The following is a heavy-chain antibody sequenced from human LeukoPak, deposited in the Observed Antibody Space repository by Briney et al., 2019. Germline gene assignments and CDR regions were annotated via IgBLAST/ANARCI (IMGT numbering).Heavy chain of an antibody. V-gene: IGHV3-30*02. J-gene: IGHJ4*02. D-gene: IGHD3-3*01. CDR3: AGYYDFWSGPRRDFDY. CDR2: IRYDGSNK. CDR1: GFTFSSYG. Sequence: PGGSLRLSCAASGFTFSSYGMHWVRQAPGKGQEWVAFIRYDGSNKYYADSVKGRFTISRDNSKNTLYLQMNSLRSEDTAVYYCAGYYDFWSGPRRDFDYWGQGTLVTVSS.